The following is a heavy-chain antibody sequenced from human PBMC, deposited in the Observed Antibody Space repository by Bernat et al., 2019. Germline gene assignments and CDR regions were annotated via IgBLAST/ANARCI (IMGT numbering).Heavy chain of an antibody. Sequence: QVQLVQSGAEVKKPGASVKVSCKASGYTFTSYGISWVRQAPGQGLEWMGRISAYNGNTKYAQKLQGRVTMTTDTSTSTAYMGLRSLGSDATAVYYCARALYGDYVYYFDSWGQGTLVTVSS. CDR1: GYTFTSYG. CDR2: ISAYNGNT. V-gene: IGHV1-18*01. CDR3: ARALYGDYVYYFDS. J-gene: IGHJ4*02. D-gene: IGHD4-17*01.